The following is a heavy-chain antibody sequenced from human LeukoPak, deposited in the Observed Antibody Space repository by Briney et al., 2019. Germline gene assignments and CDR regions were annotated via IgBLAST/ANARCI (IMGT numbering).Heavy chain of an antibody. V-gene: IGHV4-38-2*02. J-gene: IGHJ4*02. CDR1: GYSISSGYY. Sequence: SETLSLTCTVSGYSISSGYYWGWIRQPPGKGLGWIGSIYHSGSTYYNPSLKSRVTISVDTSKNQFSLKLSSVTAADTAVYYCARSSGGDTTFDYWGQGTLVTVSS. CDR3: ARSSGGDTTFDY. CDR2: IYHSGST. D-gene: IGHD4-17*01.